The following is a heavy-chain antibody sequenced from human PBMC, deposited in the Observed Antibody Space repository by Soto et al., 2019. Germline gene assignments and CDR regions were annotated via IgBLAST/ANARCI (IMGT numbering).Heavy chain of an antibody. CDR1: GDSIRSGNHY. V-gene: IGHV4-30-4*01. CDR3: APLSVSLSGPYGIHV. CDR2: IYYSGST. D-gene: IGHD2-15*01. J-gene: IGHJ6*02. Sequence: SETLSLTCTVSGDSIRSGNHYWSWIRQPPGKGLEWIGYIYYSGSTYYSPSLKSRVTLSVDTSKNQFSVRLNSVTASDTAVYYCAPLSVSLSGPYGIHVWGQGTTVTVSS.